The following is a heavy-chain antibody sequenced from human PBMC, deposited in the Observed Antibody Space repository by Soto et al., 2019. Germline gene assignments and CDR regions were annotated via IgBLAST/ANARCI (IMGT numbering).Heavy chain of an antibody. CDR3: AGSTGWYWFDP. D-gene: IGHD6-19*01. J-gene: IGHJ5*02. CDR2: IHYSGST. Sequence: QVQLQESGPGLVKPSETLSLTCTVSGGSISSYYWSWIRQPPGKGLEWIASIHYSGSTKYNPSLKXRXTXAXNTSKNQFSLKLSSVPAADAAVYYWAGSTGWYWFDPGGQGTLVTVSS. V-gene: IGHV4-59*08. CDR1: GGSISSYY.